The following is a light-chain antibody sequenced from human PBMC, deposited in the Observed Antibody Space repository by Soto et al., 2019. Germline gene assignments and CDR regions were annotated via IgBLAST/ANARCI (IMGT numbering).Light chain of an antibody. Sequence: QAASVSGSPGQSIAISCIGTSSDVGAYNYVSWYQQHPGKAPKLVIYDVNNRPSGVSNRFSGSKSGNTASLTISGLQAEDEADYYCGSYTTSGSVVFGGGTKLTVL. CDR2: DVN. CDR1: SSDVGAYNY. V-gene: IGLV2-14*03. CDR3: GSYTTSGSVV. J-gene: IGLJ2*01.